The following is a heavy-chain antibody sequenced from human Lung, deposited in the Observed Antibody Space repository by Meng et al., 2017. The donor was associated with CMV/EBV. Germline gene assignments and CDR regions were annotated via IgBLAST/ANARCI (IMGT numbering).Heavy chain of an antibody. V-gene: IGHV4-4*02. J-gene: IGHJ4*02. CDR3: ASFPPPGKQWLVTDY. CDR2: IYHSGST. D-gene: IGHD6-19*01. Sequence: GRLQESGPGLVKPSGTLSLTCPVSGGSISSSNWWSWVRQPPGKGLEWIGEIYHSGSTNYNPSLKSRVTISVDKSKNQFSLKLSSVTAADTAVYYCASFPPPGKQWLVTDYWGQGTLVTVSS. CDR1: GGSISSSNW.